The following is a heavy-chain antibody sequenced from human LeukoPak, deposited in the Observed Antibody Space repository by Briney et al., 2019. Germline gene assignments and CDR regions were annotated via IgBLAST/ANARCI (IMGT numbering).Heavy chain of an antibody. CDR2: IRGSGSTI. Sequence: GGSLRLSCAASGFTFSDYYMSWIRRAPGKGLEWVSYIRGSGSTIYCADSVKGRFTISRDNAKNSLYLQMNSLRAEDTAVYYCARRAYSGSYYFDYWGQGTLVTVSS. J-gene: IGHJ4*02. CDR1: GFTFSDYY. D-gene: IGHD1-26*01. V-gene: IGHV3-11*01. CDR3: ARRAYSGSYYFDY.